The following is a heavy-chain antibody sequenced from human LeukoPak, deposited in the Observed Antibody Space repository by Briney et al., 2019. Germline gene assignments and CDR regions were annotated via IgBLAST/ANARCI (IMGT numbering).Heavy chain of an antibody. V-gene: IGHV3-74*01. J-gene: IGHJ3*02. CDR3: ARAAFRDAFDI. D-gene: IGHD6-25*01. Sequence: GGSLRLSCAASGFTFSNYWMHWVRQAPGKGLVWVSRINSDGINTSYADSVKGRFTISRDNAKNTLNLQMNSLRAEDTAVYYCARAAFRDAFDIWGQGTMVTVSS. CDR1: GFTFSNYW. CDR2: INSDGINT.